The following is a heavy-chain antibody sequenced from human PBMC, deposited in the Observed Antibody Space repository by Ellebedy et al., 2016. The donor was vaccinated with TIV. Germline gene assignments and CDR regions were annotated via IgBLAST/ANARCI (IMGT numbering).Heavy chain of an antibody. CDR1: GGSMNSYY. Sequence: SETLSLTCTVSGGSMNSYYWSWIRQPPVKGLEWIGYISYSMYYSGSTNYNPSLKSRVTISVEASKNQFSLKLTSVTAADTAVYFCARADWTYDILTGYSPIRFDYWGQGTLVSVSS. CDR3: ARADWTYDILTGYSPIRFDY. V-gene: IGHV4-59*01. J-gene: IGHJ4*02. D-gene: IGHD3-9*01. CDR2: ISYSMYYSGST.